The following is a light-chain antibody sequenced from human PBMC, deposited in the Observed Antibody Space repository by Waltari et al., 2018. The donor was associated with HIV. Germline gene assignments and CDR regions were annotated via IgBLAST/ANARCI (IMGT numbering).Light chain of an antibody. CDR2: EVT. CDR3: SSYTSTNTWV. CDR1: TSDVGTYNR. V-gene: IGLV2-18*02. J-gene: IGLJ3*02. Sequence: QSALTQPPSVSGSPGQSVAISCTGPTSDVGTYNRVSWYQQPPGTAPKLIIYEVTNRPSGVPDRFSGSKSGKTASLTISGLQPEDEADYYCSSYTSTNTWVFGGGTKVTVL.